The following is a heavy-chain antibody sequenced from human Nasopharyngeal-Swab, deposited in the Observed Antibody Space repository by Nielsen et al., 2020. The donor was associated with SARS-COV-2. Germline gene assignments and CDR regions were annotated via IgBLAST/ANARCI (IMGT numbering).Heavy chain of an antibody. D-gene: IGHD3-3*01. CDR1: GGTFRNSG. CDR3: AKERGRGGIWSYYFYYMDV. V-gene: IGHV1-69*13. CDR2: IIPVFGTP. J-gene: IGHJ6*03. Sequence: SLQIFCKSSGGTFRNSGFSWVRHAPAQGLEWRGGIIPVFGTPLYEQQSQGRVTISADESTTTTYMELSSLICQVTAVYYCAKERGRGGIWSYYFYYMDVWGKGTTVTVSS.